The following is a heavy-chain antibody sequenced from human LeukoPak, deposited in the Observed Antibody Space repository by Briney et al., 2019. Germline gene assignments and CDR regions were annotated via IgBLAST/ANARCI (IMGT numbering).Heavy chain of an antibody. CDR3: ARDLWDSSDYLPWFDP. V-gene: IGHV4-4*07. J-gene: IGHJ5*02. D-gene: IGHD3-22*01. CDR1: GGSFSGYY. CDR2: IYTSGST. Sequence: SETLSLTCAVYGGSFSGYYWSWIRQPAGKGLEWIGRIYTSGSTNYNPSLKSRVTMSVDTSKNQFSLKLSSVTAADTAVYYCARDLWDSSDYLPWFDPWGQGTLVTVSS.